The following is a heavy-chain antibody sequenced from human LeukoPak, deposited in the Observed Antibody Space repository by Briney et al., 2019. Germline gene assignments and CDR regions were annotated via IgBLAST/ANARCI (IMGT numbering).Heavy chain of an antibody. D-gene: IGHD6-13*01. CDR2: IYPGDSDT. CDR3: ARPRYTSSWYVAWFDP. Sequence: GESLKISFKGSGXSFSKYCIGWVRQMPGKGLEWMGIIYPGDSDTRYSPSFQGQVTISADKSISTAYLQWNSLKASDTAVYYCARPRYTSSWYVAWFDPWGQGTLVTVSS. J-gene: IGHJ5*02. CDR1: GXSFSKYC. V-gene: IGHV5-51*01.